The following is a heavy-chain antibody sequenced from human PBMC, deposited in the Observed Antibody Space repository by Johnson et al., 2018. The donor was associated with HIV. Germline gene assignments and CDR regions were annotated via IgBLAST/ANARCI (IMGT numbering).Heavy chain of an antibody. Sequence: QVQLVESGGGVVQPGRSVRLSCAASGLNFSDYGMHWVRQAPGKGLEWVAVISFDGSKEYYADSVKGRFTISRDNSKNTLYLQMNSLRAEDTAVYYCAREEPRDNDAFDIWGQGTMVTVSS. V-gene: IGHV3-30-3*01. CDR3: AREEPRDNDAFDI. CDR2: ISFDGSKE. D-gene: IGHD1-1*01. J-gene: IGHJ3*02. CDR1: GLNFSDYG.